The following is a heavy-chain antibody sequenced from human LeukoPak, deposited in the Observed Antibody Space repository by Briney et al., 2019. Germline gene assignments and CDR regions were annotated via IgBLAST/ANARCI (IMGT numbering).Heavy chain of an antibody. CDR3: AKDSIAARPHYFDY. D-gene: IGHD6-6*01. V-gene: IGHV3-30*02. CDR1: GFTFSSYG. J-gene: IGHJ4*02. Sequence: HPGGSLRLSCAASGFTFSSYGMHWVRQAPGKGLEWVAFIRYDGSNKYYADSVKGRFTISRDNSKNTLYLQMNSLRAEDTAVYYCAKDSIAARPHYFDYWGQGTLVTVSS. CDR2: IRYDGSNK.